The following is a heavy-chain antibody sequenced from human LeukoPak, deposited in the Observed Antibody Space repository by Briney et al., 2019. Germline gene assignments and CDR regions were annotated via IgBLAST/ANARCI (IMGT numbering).Heavy chain of an antibody. J-gene: IGHJ6*02. CDR3: ARAYASGSYFYGMDV. CDR2: INHSGST. Sequence: SETLSLTCAVYGGSFSGYYWSWIRQPPGKGLEWIGEINHSGSTNYNPSLKSRVAISVDTSKNQLSLKLSSVTAADTAVYYCARAYASGSYFYGMDVWGQGTTVTVSS. V-gene: IGHV4-34*01. D-gene: IGHD3-10*01. CDR1: GGSFSGYY.